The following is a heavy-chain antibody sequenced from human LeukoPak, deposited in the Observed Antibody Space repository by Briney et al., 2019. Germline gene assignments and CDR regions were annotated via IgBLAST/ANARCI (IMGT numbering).Heavy chain of an antibody. Sequence: GGSPRLSCAASGFTFSSYSMNWVRQAPGKGLEWVSSISSSSSYIYYADSVKGRFTISRDNAKNSLYLQMNSLRAEDTAVYYCARGGIGGYYFDYWGQGTLVTVSS. V-gene: IGHV3-21*01. CDR3: ARGGIGGYYFDY. D-gene: IGHD2-21*01. J-gene: IGHJ4*02. CDR1: GFTFSSYS. CDR2: ISSSSSYI.